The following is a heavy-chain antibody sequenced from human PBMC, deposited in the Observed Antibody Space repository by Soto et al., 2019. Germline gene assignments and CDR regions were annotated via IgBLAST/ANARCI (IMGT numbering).Heavy chain of an antibody. Sequence: QVQLVQSGAEVKKPGASVKVSCKASGYTFTSYAMHWVRQAPGQRLEWMGWINAGNGNTKYSQKFQGRVTITRDTSASTAYMELSSLRSEDTAVYYCARDPSMIVVVMFFDYWGQGTLVTVSS. V-gene: IGHV1-3*01. J-gene: IGHJ4*02. CDR1: GYTFTSYA. D-gene: IGHD3-22*01. CDR3: ARDPSMIVVVMFFDY. CDR2: INAGNGNT.